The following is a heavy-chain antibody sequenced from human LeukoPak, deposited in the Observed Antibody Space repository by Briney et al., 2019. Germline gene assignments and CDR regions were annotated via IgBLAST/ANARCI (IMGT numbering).Heavy chain of an antibody. CDR1: GGSFSGYY. CDR2: INHSGST. J-gene: IGHJ4*02. D-gene: IGHD3-9*01. CDR3: ARFRVLRYFDWSAYYFDY. Sequence: SETLSLTCAAYGGSFSGYYWSWIRQPPGKGLEWIGEINHSGSTNYNPSLKSRVTISVDTSKNQFSLKLSSVTAADTAVYYCARFRVLRYFDWSAYYFDYWGQGTLVTVSS. V-gene: IGHV4-34*01.